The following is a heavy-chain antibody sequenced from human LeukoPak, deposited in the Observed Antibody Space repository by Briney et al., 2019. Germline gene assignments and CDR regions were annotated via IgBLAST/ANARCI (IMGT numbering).Heavy chain of an antibody. V-gene: IGHV3-30*03. Sequence: PGGSLRLSCAASGFSFSSYGIHWVRQAPGKGLEWVAVISYDGTSKDYADSLKGRVTISRDNSIDTVYLQINSLRTEDTALYYCARGSGGRLLSSWFDPWGRGILVTVSS. CDR2: ISYDGTSK. CDR3: ARGSGGRLLSSWFDP. D-gene: IGHD2-21*02. J-gene: IGHJ5*02. CDR1: GFSFSSYG.